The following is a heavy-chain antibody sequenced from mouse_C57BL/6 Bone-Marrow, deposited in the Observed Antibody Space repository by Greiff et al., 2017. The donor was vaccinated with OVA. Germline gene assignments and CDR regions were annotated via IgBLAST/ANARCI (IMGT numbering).Heavy chain of an antibody. V-gene: IGHV1-74*01. J-gene: IGHJ3*01. CDR1: GYTFTSYW. D-gene: IGHD2-4*01. Sequence: QVQLQQPGAELVKPGASVKVSCKASGYTFTSYWMHWVKQRPGQGLEWIGRIHPSASDTNYNQKFKGKATLTVDKSSSTAYMQLSSLTSEDSAVYYCAIYYYDYDSWFAYWGQGTLVTVSA. CDR2: IHPSASDT. CDR3: AIYYYDYDSWFAY.